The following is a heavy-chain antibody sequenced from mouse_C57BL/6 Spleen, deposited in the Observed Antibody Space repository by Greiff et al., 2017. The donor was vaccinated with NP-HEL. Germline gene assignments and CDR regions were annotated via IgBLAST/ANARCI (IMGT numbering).Heavy chain of an antibody. J-gene: IGHJ2*01. CDR3: TRSEDYDDEGYFDY. V-gene: IGHV1-5*01. Sequence: EVQLQQSGTVLARPGASVKMSCKTSGYTFTSYWMHWVKQRPGQGLEWIGAIYPGNSDTSYNQKFKGQAKLTAVTSASTAYMELSSLTNEDSAVYYCTRSEDYDDEGYFDYWGQGTTLTVSS. CDR1: GYTFTSYW. D-gene: IGHD2-4*01. CDR2: IYPGNSDT.